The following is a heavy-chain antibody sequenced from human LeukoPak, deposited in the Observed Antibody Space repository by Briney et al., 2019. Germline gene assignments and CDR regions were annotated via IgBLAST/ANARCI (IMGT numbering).Heavy chain of an antibody. CDR1: GFTFSSYE. V-gene: IGHV3-48*03. Sequence: PGGSLRLSCAASGFTFSSYEMNWVRQAPGKGLEWVSYISSSGSTIYYADSVKGRFTISRDNAKNLLYLQMNSLRAEDTAVYYCARKVALRGFDYWGQGTLVTVSS. CDR3: ARKVALRGFDY. CDR2: ISSSGSTI. J-gene: IGHJ4*02. D-gene: IGHD4-17*01.